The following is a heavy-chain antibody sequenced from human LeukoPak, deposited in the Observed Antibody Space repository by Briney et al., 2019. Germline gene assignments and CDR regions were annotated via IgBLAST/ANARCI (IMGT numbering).Heavy chain of an antibody. V-gene: IGHV3-21*01. Sequence: GGSLILSCAASGFPFSSYSMDWVRPAPGKGLEWVSSISSSSSYIYYADSVKGRFTISRDNAKNSLYLQMNSLRAEDTAVYYCARRSIFGVVRFPYYFDYWGQGTLVTVSS. D-gene: IGHD3-3*01. CDR1: GFPFSSYS. CDR2: ISSSSSYI. J-gene: IGHJ4*02. CDR3: ARRSIFGVVRFPYYFDY.